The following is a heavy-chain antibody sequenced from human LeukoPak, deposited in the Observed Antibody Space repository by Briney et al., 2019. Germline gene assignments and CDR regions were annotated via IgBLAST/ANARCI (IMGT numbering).Heavy chain of an antibody. D-gene: IGHD3-10*01. V-gene: IGHV1-58*01. CDR1: GFTFTSSA. Sequence: GASVTVSCKASGFTFTSSAVQWVRQARGQRLEWIGWIVVGSGNTNYAQKFQEGVTITRDMSTSTAYMELSSLRSEDTAVYYCAATPPYGSGSLDYWGQGTLVTVSS. CDR3: AATPPYGSGSLDY. J-gene: IGHJ4*02. CDR2: IVVGSGNT.